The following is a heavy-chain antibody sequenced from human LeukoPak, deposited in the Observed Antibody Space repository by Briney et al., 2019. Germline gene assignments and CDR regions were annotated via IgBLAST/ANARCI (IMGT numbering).Heavy chain of an antibody. V-gene: IGHV3-23*01. J-gene: IGHJ6*03. CDR1: GFTFNSYA. CDR3: AKDLRVIVVTYYMDV. D-gene: IGHD2-2*01. Sequence: GGSLRLSCAASGFTFNSYAMPWVRQPPGKGLEWVLSLSGNGRSTYYKDSVKRRFTISRDNSKNTLYLQMNSLRAEDTAAYYCAKDLRVIVVTYYMDVWGKGTTLTVSS. CDR2: LSGNGRST.